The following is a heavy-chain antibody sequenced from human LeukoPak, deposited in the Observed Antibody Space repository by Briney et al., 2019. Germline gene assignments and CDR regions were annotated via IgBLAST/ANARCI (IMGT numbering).Heavy chain of an antibody. CDR1: GYTFTSYD. V-gene: IGHV1-8*03. J-gene: IGHJ4*02. CDR2: MNPNSGNT. D-gene: IGHD3-3*01. Sequence: ASVKVSCKASGYTFTSYDINWVRQATGQGLEWMGWMNPNSGNTGYAQKFQGRVTITRNTSISTAYMELSSLRSEDTAVYYCARGTSGDFWSGYYPEFDYWGQGTLVTVSS. CDR3: ARGTSGDFWSGYYPEFDY.